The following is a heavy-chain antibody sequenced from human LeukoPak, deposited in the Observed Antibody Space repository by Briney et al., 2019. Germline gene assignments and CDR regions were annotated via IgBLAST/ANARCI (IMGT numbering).Heavy chain of an antibody. J-gene: IGHJ4*02. D-gene: IGHD2-21*02. CDR2: ISTGSSYI. CDR1: GFTFSSYS. Sequence: GGSLRLSCAASGFTFSSYSMNWVRQAPGKGLEWVSSISTGSSYIFYADSVKGRFTISRDNAKNSLYLQMNSLRAEDTAVYYCARLPAIRLPADYWGQGTLVTVSS. V-gene: IGHV3-21*01. CDR3: ARLPAIRLPADY.